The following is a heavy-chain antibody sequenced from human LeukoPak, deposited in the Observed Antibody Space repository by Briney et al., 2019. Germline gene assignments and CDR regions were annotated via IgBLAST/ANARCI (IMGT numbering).Heavy chain of an antibody. CDR1: GFTVSSND. CDR3: ARGGTPGYSSGRIDY. Sequence: AGGSLRLSCVASGFTVSSNDMSWVRQAPGKGLEWVSVIYRAGNTYYADSVKGRFTISRHNSKNTLYLQMNSLRVEDTAVYYCARGGTPGYSSGRIDYWGQGTLVTVSS. D-gene: IGHD6-19*01. V-gene: IGHV3-53*04. J-gene: IGHJ4*02. CDR2: IYRAGNT.